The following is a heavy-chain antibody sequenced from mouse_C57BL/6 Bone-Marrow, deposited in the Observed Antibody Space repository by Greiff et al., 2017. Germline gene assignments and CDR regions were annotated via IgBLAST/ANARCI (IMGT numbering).Heavy chain of an antibody. V-gene: IGHV2-2*01. Sequence: VQLQQSGPGLVQPSQSLSITCTVSGFSLTSHGVHWVRQSPGKGLAWLGVIWSGGSTDYNAAFISRLSISKDNFKSQVFFRMNNLQADDTAIYYCASPMMVTAYYYAMDYWGQGTAVTVSA. CDR3: ASPMMVTAYYYAMDY. D-gene: IGHD2-3*01. CDR2: IWSGGST. CDR1: GFSLTSHG. J-gene: IGHJ4*01.